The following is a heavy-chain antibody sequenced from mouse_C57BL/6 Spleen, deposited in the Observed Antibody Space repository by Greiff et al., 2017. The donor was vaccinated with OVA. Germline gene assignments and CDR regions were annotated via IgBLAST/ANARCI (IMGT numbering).Heavy chain of an antibody. V-gene: IGHV1-64*01. CDR1: GYTFTSYW. Sequence: QVQLQQSGAELVKPGASVKLSCKASGYTFTSYWMHWVKQRPGQGLEWIGMIHPNSGSTNYNEKFKSKATLTVDKSSSTAYMQLSSLTSEDSAVYFCARDSSYGWCFDVWGKGTTVTVSS. CDR3: ARDSSYGWCFDV. CDR2: IHPNSGST. D-gene: IGHD1-1*01. J-gene: IGHJ1*03.